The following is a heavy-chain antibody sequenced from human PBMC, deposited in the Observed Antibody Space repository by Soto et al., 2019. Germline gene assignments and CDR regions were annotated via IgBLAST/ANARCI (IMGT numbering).Heavy chain of an antibody. Sequence: PGGSLRLSCAASGFTVSSKYMSWVRQAPGKGLEWVSVIYSGDSTYYADSVKGRFTISRDNSKNTVYLQMNSLRAEDTAIYYCARVNGGDGYYGGRLDYWGQGIQVTVSS. CDR2: IYSGDST. V-gene: IGHV3-66*01. D-gene: IGHD3-10*01. CDR1: GFTVSSKY. J-gene: IGHJ4*02. CDR3: ARVNGGDGYYGGRLDY.